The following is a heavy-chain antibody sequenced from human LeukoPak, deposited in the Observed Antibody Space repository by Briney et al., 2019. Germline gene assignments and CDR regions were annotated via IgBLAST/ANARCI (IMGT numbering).Heavy chain of an antibody. D-gene: IGHD4-23*01. CDR3: AFGGNSGWFDP. J-gene: IGHJ5*02. V-gene: IGHV4-59*01. CDR1: GGSINNYY. Sequence: SETLSLTCTVSGGSINNYYWSWIRQPPGKGLEWIGYIYYSGSTNYNPSLKSRVTISVDTSKNQFSLKLSSVTAADTAVYYCAFGGNSGWFDPWGQGTLVTVSS. CDR2: IYYSGST.